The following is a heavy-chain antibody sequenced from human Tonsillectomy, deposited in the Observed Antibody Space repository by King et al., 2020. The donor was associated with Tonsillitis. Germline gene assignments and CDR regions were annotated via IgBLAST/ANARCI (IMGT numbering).Heavy chain of an antibody. Sequence: VQLVESGGGLVQPGGSLRLSCAASGFTFSNYAMSWVRQAPGKGLEWVSSISGGGANIYYADSVKGRFTISRQNSKNTLYLQMNSLRAEDTAVYYCANRNNYYVSSGYSPYFDYWGQGTLVTVSS. CDR3: ANRNNYYVSSGYSPYFDY. D-gene: IGHD3-22*01. CDR2: ISGGGANI. J-gene: IGHJ4*02. CDR1: GFTFSNYA. V-gene: IGHV3-23*04.